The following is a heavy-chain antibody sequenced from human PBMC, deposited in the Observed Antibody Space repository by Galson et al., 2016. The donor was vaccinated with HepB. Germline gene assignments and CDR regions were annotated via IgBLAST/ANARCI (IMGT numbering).Heavy chain of an antibody. CDR2: INPNDGSA. CDR1: GYTFNSYH. J-gene: IGHJ4*02. V-gene: IGHV1-46*02. Sequence: SVKVSCKASGYTFNSYHMHWVRQAPGQGLEWMGIINPNDGSASYALKFQGRVTLTRDTSTSTVYMELSSLRSDDTAVYYCARRGIAARFSFDYWGQGTLVTVSS. D-gene: IGHD6-6*01. CDR3: ARRGIAARFSFDY.